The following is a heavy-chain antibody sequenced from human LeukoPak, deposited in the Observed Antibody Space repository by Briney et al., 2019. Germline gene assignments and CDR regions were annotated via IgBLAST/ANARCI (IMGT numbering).Heavy chain of an antibody. Sequence: PGGSLRLSCAASGFTVSSNYMSWVRQAPGKGLEWVSVIYSGGSTYYADSVKGRFTISRDNSKNTLYLQMNSLRAEDTAVYYCARVLQELLMDVWGQGTTVTVSS. CDR3: ARVLQELLMDV. D-gene: IGHD3-10*01. CDR1: GFTVSSNY. V-gene: IGHV3-53*01. J-gene: IGHJ6*02. CDR2: IYSGGST.